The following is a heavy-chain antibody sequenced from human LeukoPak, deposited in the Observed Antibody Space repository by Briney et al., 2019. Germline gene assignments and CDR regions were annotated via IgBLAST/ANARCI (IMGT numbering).Heavy chain of an antibody. CDR1: GFTFSTYS. J-gene: IGHJ4*02. Sequence: PGGSLRLSCAASGFTFSTYSMNWVRQAPGKGLEWVSSISSSSSYIYYADSVKGRFTISRDNPKNTLYLQMNSLRAEDTAVYYCAKPFEYSSSGSVDYWGQGTLVTVSS. CDR3: AKPFEYSSSGSVDY. D-gene: IGHD6-6*01. CDR2: ISSSSSYI. V-gene: IGHV3-21*04.